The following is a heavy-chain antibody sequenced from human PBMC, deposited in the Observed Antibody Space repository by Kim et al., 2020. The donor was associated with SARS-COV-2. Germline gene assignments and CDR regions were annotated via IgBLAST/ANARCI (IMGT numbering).Heavy chain of an antibody. D-gene: IGHD1-20*01. V-gene: IGHV3-11*06. CDR3: ARDSSGTYSWNLPNYYFDY. Sequence: KGRCTIPRDNAKNSLYLQMNSLRAEDTAVYYCARDSSGTYSWNLPNYYFDYWGQGTLVTVSS. J-gene: IGHJ4*02.